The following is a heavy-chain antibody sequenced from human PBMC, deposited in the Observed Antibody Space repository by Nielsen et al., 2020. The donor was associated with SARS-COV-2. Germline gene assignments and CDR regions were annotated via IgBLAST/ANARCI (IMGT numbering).Heavy chain of an antibody. D-gene: IGHD3-9*01. Sequence: GESLKISCAASGFTFSSYWMSWVRQAPGKGLEWVANIKQDGSEKYYVDSVKGRFTISRDNAKNSLYLQMNSLRAEDTAVYYCARDVIRYFDWLPSGGMDVWGQGTTVTVSS. V-gene: IGHV3-7*01. CDR2: IKQDGSEK. CDR1: GFTFSSYW. J-gene: IGHJ6*02. CDR3: ARDVIRYFDWLPSGGMDV.